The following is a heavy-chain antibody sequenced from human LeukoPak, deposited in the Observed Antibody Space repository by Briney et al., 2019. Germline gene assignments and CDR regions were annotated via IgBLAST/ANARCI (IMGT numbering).Heavy chain of an antibody. J-gene: IGHJ4*02. Sequence: SETLSLTCTVSGGSISSYYWSWIRQPPGKGLEWIGYIYYSGSTNYNPSLKSRVTISVDTSKNQFSLELSSVTAADTAVYYCAREEGGFDYWGQGTLVTVSS. CDR3: AREEGGFDY. V-gene: IGHV4-59*01. D-gene: IGHD3-16*01. CDR1: GGSISSYY. CDR2: IYYSGST.